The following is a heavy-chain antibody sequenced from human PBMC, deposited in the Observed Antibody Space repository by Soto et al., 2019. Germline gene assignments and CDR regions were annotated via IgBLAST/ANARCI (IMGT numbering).Heavy chain of an antibody. J-gene: IGHJ4*01. CDR1: GYTFTSYG. D-gene: IGHD2-2*01. CDR2: ISAYNGNT. CDR3: ASDRTSFDY. Sequence: QVQLVQSGAEVKKPGASVKVSCKASGYTFTSYGISWVRQAPGQGLEWMGWISAYNGNTNYAQKGQGRVTMTTETSTSTADMELRSLGSSDTVVYYCASDRTSFDYRGHGTPVTVSS. V-gene: IGHV1-18*01.